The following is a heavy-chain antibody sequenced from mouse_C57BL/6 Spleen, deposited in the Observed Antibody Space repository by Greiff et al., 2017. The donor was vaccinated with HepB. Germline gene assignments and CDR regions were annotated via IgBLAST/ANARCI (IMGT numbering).Heavy chain of an antibody. CDR2: IYPRSGNT. D-gene: IGHD1-1*01. Sequence: QVQLQQSGAELARPGASVKLSCKASGYTFTSYGISWVKQRTGQGLEWIGEIYPRSGNTYYNEKFKGKATLTADKSSSTAYMELRSLTSEDSAVYFCARITTVPGNFDYWGQGTTLTVAS. J-gene: IGHJ2*01. V-gene: IGHV1-81*01. CDR3: ARITTVPGNFDY. CDR1: GYTFTSYG.